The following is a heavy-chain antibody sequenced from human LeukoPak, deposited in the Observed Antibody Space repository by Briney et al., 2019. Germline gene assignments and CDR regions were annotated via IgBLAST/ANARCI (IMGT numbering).Heavy chain of an antibody. Sequence: SETLSLTCTVSGGSFTSYFWSWVRQPPGEGLEWIGFIYYSGSTNYNPSLKSRVTISVDTSKNQFSLKLSSVTAVDTAVYYCARVVRYCSSTSCSFFDYWGQGTLVTVSS. J-gene: IGHJ4*02. V-gene: IGHV4-59*01. CDR2: IYYSGST. CDR1: GGSFTSYF. CDR3: ARVVRYCSSTSCSFFDY. D-gene: IGHD2-2*01.